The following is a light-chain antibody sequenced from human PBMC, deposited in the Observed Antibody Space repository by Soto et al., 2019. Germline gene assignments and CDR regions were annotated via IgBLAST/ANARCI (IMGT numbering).Light chain of an antibody. V-gene: IGKV3-20*01. J-gene: IGKJ2*02. CDR3: QQYGSSPGT. CDR1: QSVSSNF. CDR2: GAS. Sequence: EIVLMQSPGTLSLSPGERATLSCRASQSVSSNFLAWYQQKPGQAPKLLISGASSRATGIPDRFSGSGSGTDFTLTISRLEPEDFALYSCQQYGSSPGTFGQGTKLEIK.